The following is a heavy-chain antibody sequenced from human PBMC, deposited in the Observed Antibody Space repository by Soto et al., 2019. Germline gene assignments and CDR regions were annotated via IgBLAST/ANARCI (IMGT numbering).Heavy chain of an antibody. CDR2: ISYDGSNK. Sequence: GGSLRLSCAASGFTFSSYAMHWVRQAPGKGLEWVAVISYDGSNKYYADSVKGRFTISRDNSKNTLYLQMYSLRAEDTAVYYCARRRNFYYYHYGMDVWGQGTTVTVSS. J-gene: IGHJ6*02. V-gene: IGHV3-30-3*01. D-gene: IGHD4-4*01. CDR3: ARRRNFYYYHYGMDV. CDR1: GFTFSSYA.